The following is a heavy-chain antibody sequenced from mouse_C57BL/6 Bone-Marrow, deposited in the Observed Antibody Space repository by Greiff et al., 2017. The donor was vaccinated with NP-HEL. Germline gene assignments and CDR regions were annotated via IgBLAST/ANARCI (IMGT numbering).Heavy chain of an antibody. J-gene: IGHJ4*01. CDR1: GFNIKDDY. V-gene: IGHV14-4*01. Sequence: EVQLQHSGAELVRPGASVKLSCTASGFNIKDDYMHWVKQRPEQGLEWIGWIDPENGDTEYASKFQGKATITADTSSNTAYLQLSSLTSEDTAVYYCTTFYPSMDYWGQGTSVTVSS. CDR3: TTFYPSMDY. CDR2: IDPENGDT. D-gene: IGHD2-3*01.